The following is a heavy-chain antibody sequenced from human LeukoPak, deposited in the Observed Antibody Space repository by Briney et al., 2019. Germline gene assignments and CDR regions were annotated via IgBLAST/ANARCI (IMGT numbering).Heavy chain of an antibody. J-gene: IGHJ4*02. CDR1: GFTFSSYA. V-gene: IGHV3-30-3*01. Sequence: PRGSLRLSCAASGFTFSSYAMHWVRQAPGKGLEWVAVISYDGSNKYYADSVKGRFTISRDNSKNTLYLQMNSLRAEDTAVYYCAGATHYWGQGTLVTVSS. D-gene: IGHD4-17*01. CDR3: AGATHY. CDR2: ISYDGSNK.